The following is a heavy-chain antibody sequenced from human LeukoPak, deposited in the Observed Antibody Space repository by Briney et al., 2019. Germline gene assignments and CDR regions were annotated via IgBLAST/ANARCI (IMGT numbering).Heavy chain of an antibody. Sequence: GGSLRLSCAASGFTFSSYWMNWVRQAPGKGLEWVANIKEEGSEKYHVDSVKGRFTISRDNAKKSLYLQMNSLRAEDTGVYYCARDPTDWLGFDYWGQGTLVTVSS. CDR2: IKEEGSEK. CDR1: GFTFSSYW. J-gene: IGHJ4*02. CDR3: ARDPTDWLGFDY. V-gene: IGHV3-7*04. D-gene: IGHD3-9*01.